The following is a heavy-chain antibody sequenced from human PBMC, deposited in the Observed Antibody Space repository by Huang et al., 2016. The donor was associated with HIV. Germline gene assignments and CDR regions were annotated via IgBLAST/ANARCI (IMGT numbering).Heavy chain of an antibody. CDR2: IYTAGRT. Sequence: VQLQESGPGLVKPSQTLSLSCNVSGASIASGSYFWNWIRQPAGGGLEWIGNIYTAGRTDYNPSLKRRVAVSSETAKNQFSLGLRSVTAADTAVYFCARGRVTSSGVVQSYDYWGQGSLVTVSS. CDR3: ARGRVTSSGVVQSYDY. J-gene: IGHJ4*02. V-gene: IGHV4-61*09. D-gene: IGHD3-3*01. CDR1: GASIASGSYF.